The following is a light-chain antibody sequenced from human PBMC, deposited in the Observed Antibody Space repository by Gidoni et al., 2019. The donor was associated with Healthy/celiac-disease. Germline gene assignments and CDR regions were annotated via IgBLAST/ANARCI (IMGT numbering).Light chain of an antibody. CDR3: QQYGSSPPIT. CDR2: GAS. CDR1: QSVSSSY. Sequence: DIVLTQSPGTLSLSPGERATISCRASQSVSSSYLAWYQQKPGQAPRLLIYGASSRATCIPDRFSGSGSGTDFTLTISRLEPEDFAVYYCQQYGSSPPITFXXXTRLEIK. J-gene: IGKJ5*01. V-gene: IGKV3-20*01.